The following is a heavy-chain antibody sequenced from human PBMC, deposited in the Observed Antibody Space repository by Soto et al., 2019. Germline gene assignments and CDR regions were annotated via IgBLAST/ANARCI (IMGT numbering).Heavy chain of an antibody. V-gene: IGHV4-59*01. J-gene: IGHJ5*01. CDR2: IYYTGRT. CDR3: ARGGFDYGDRNWFDS. Sequence: QVQLQESGPGLVKTSETLSLTCTVSGGSISSYFWSWIRQPPGKGLGWIGDIYYTGRTNYNPSLKNRGTISLDTSKNQFSLKLSSVTAADTAVYYCARGGFDYGDRNWFDSWGQGALVTVSS. CDR1: GGSISSYF. D-gene: IGHD4-17*01.